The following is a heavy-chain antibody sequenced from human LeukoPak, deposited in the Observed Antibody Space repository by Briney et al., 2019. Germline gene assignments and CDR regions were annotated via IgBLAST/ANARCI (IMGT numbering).Heavy chain of an antibody. D-gene: IGHD3-22*01. CDR1: GGSISSSSYY. CDR3: ARLDYYDSSGYYQYYFDY. Sequence: SETLSLTCTVPGGSISSSSYYWGWIRQPPGKGLEWIGSIYYSGSTYYNPSLKSRVTISVDTSKNQFPLKLSSVTAADTAVYYCARLDYYDSSGYYQYYFDYWGQGTLVTVSS. V-gene: IGHV4-39*01. CDR2: IYYSGST. J-gene: IGHJ4*02.